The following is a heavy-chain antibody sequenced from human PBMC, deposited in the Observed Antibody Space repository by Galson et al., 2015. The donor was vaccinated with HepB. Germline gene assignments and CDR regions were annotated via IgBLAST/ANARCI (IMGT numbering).Heavy chain of an antibody. CDR3: ARDARLSFDV. CDR1: GFTFDDYT. CDR2: ISWDGGST. D-gene: IGHD2/OR15-2a*01. J-gene: IGHJ3*01. Sequence: SLRLSCAASGFTFDDYTMHWVRQAPGKGLEWVSLISWDGGSTYYADSVKGRFTISRDNAKNTLYLQTNNLRAEDTAVYYCARDARLSFDVWGQGTMVAVSS. V-gene: IGHV3-43*01.